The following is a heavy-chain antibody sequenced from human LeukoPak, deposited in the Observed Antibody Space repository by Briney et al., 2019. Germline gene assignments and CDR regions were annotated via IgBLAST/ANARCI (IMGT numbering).Heavy chain of an antibody. J-gene: IGHJ4*02. Sequence: PGGSLRLSGAASKFTFSNYALHWVRQAPGKGLQWVAVISYDGDTIHYADSVKGRFIISRDTSKNTLYLQMNSLRPEDTAVYYCARSGGLQKFDYWGQGTLVTVSS. D-gene: IGHD4-11*01. CDR2: ISYDGDTI. V-gene: IGHV3-30-3*01. CDR1: KFTFSNYA. CDR3: ARSGGLQKFDY.